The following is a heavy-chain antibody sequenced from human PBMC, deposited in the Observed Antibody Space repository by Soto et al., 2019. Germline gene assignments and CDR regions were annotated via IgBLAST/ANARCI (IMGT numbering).Heavy chain of an antibody. CDR1: GGSISSYY. J-gene: IGHJ6*03. CDR2: IYYSGST. Sequence: PSETLSLTCTVSGGSISSYYWSWIRQPPGKGLEWIGYIYYSGSTNYNPYLKSRVTISVDTSKNQFSLKLSTMTAADTTVYYCARVVGYYDFWSGPIERYYYYYIDVWGKGTTVTVSS. V-gene: IGHV4-59*01. CDR3: ARVVGYYDFWSGPIERYYYYYIDV. D-gene: IGHD3-3*01.